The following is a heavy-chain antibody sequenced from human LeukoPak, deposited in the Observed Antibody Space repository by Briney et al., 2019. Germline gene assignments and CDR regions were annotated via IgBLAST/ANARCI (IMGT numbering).Heavy chain of an antibody. CDR3: SASRTHYCEYYGLAV. Sequence: GETLTLTCTASGVTFSSYGMHWIRQPPGKGLEWIAVISYDGSHKYSADSVKGRFTISRDNSQNTLYLQMSSLRAEDTAVYFCSASRTHYCEYYGLAVWGHGPTVTVSS. V-gene: IGHV3-30*03. CDR2: ISYDGSHK. D-gene: IGHD2-21*01. J-gene: IGHJ6*02. CDR1: GVTFSSYG.